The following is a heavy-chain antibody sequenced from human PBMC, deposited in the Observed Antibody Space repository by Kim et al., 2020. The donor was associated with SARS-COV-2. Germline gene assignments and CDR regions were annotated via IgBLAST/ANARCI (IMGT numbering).Heavy chain of an antibody. CDR3: AKAPLPWCTVATCYFLDY. D-gene: IGHD2-8*01. V-gene: IGHV3-23*01. J-gene: IGHJ4*02. CDR2: ITDSGDDT. CDR1: GFSFSNYA. Sequence: GGSLRLSCAASGFSFSNYAMSWVRQAPGKGLEWVSVITDSGDDTHHSDSVKGRFTMSRDNSKDTLYLQMNSLRVEDTAIYYCAKAPLPWCTVATCYFLDYWSQGALVTVSS.